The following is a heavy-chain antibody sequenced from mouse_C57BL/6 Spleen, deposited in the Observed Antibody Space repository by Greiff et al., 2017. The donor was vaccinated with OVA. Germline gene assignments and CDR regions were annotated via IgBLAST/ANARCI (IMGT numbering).Heavy chain of an antibody. D-gene: IGHD2-3*01. Sequence: EVHLVESGGDLVKPGGSLKLSCAASGFTFRSYGMSWVRQTPDKRLEWVATISSGGSYTYYPDSVKGRFTISRDNAKNTLYLQMSSLKSEDTAMYYCARDDGYYGAYWGQGTLVTVSA. V-gene: IGHV5-6*01. CDR1: GFTFRSYG. CDR2: ISSGGSYT. CDR3: ARDDGYYGAY. J-gene: IGHJ3*01.